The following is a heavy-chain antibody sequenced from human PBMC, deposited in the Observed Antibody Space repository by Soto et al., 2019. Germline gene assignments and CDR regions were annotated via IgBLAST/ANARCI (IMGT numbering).Heavy chain of an antibody. CDR3: ARVREDIVVVPAAYFDY. CDR1: GFTVSSNY. CDR2: IYSGGST. J-gene: IGHJ4*02. D-gene: IGHD2-2*01. Sequence: GGSLRLSCAASGFTVSSNYMSWVRQAPGKGLEWVSVIYSGGSTYYADSVKGRFTIFRDNSKNTLYLQMNSLRAEDTAVYYCARVREDIVVVPAAYFDYWGQGTLVTVSS. V-gene: IGHV3-66*01.